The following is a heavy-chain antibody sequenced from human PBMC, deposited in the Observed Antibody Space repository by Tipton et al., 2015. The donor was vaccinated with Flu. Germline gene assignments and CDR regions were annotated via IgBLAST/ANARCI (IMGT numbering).Heavy chain of an antibody. CDR3: ARDGGGYHYDSSGYYFNYGMDV. CDR1: GGSISSSSYY. D-gene: IGHD3-22*01. Sequence: TLSLTCTVSGGSISSSSYYWGWIRQPPGKGLEWIGSIYYSGSTYYNPSLKSRVTISVDTSKNQFSLKLSSVTAADTAVYYCARDGGGYHYDSSGYYFNYGMDVWGQGTTVTVSS. J-gene: IGHJ6*02. V-gene: IGHV4-39*07. CDR2: IYYSGST.